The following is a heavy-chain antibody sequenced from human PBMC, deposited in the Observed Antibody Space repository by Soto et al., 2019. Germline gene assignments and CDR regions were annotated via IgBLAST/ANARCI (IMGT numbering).Heavy chain of an antibody. Sequence: GGSLRLSCAASGFTFSSSWMNWVRQAPGKGLEWVAGIKEDGSEKYYVDIVKGRFTISRDNVENSLYLQMNSLRGEDSAVYFCARDRGYSSYDYWGLGTLVTVSS. J-gene: IGHJ4*02. D-gene: IGHD5-18*01. CDR1: GFTFSSSW. CDR2: IKEDGSEK. CDR3: ARDRGYSSYDY. V-gene: IGHV3-7*01.